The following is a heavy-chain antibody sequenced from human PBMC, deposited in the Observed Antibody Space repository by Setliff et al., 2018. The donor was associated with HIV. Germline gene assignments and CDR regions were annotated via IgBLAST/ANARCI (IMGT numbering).Heavy chain of an antibody. CDR1: GFTFSSYW. J-gene: IGHJ6*03. V-gene: IGHV3-7*03. CDR2: IDQDGSEK. D-gene: IGHD5-18*01. Sequence: PGGSLRLSCVASGFTFSSYWMTWVRQAPGKGLEWVANIDQDGSEKYYVDSVKGRFSISRDNGKNSLYLQMNSLRAEDTAVYYCASSGYNYGGYYMDVWGKGTTVTVSS. CDR3: ASSGYNYGGYYMDV.